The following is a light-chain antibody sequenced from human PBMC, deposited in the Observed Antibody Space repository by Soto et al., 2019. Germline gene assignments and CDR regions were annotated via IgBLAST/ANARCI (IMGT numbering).Light chain of an antibody. CDR1: QSVSTN. Sequence: IVMTQSPATLSVSPGERATLSCRTSQSVSTNLAWYQQKPGQAPRLLIYGASTRATGIPARFSGSGSGTEFTLTISSLQSEDFAVYYCQHYSNWPPWTFGQGTKVDI. V-gene: IGKV3-15*01. CDR3: QHYSNWPPWT. CDR2: GAS. J-gene: IGKJ1*01.